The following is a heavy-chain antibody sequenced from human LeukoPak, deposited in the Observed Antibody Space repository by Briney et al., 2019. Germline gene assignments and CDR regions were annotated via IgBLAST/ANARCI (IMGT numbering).Heavy chain of an antibody. D-gene: IGHD1-26*01. CDR3: ARVAGLGATFAFDI. Sequence: WINPNSGGTNYAQKFQGRVTMTRDTSISTAYMELSRLRSDDTAVYYCARVAGLGATFAFDIWGQGTMVTVSS. J-gene: IGHJ3*02. CDR2: INPNSGGT. V-gene: IGHV1-2*02.